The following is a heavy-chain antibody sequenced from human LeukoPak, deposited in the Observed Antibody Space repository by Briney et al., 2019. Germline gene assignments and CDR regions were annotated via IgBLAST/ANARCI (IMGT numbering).Heavy chain of an antibody. D-gene: IGHD3/OR15-3a*01. V-gene: IGHV3-7*02. CDR2: MKQDGSEK. CDR3: ARGPYLANFWTGYPHY. CDR1: GFSFSNYW. Sequence: PGGSLRLSCAASGFSFSNYWMSWVRQAPGKGLGWVANMKQDGSEKYYVESVKGRFTTSRDNAKNTLFLQMNSLRPEDTALYYCARGPYLANFWTGYPHYWGQGTLVTVS. J-gene: IGHJ4*02.